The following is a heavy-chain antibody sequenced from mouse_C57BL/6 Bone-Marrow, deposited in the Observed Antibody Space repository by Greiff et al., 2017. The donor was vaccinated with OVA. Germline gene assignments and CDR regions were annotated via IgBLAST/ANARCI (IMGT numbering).Heavy chain of an antibody. CDR1: GYTFTSYW. V-gene: IGHV1-55*01. J-gene: IGHJ3*01. Sequence: VKVVESGAELVKPGASVKMSCKASGYTFTSYWITWVKQRPGQGLEWIGDIYPGSGSTNYNEKFKSKATLTVDTSSSTAYMQLSSLTSEDSAVYYCARHYDYDGYWGQGTLVTVSA. CDR3: ARHYDYDGY. CDR2: IYPGSGST. D-gene: IGHD2-4*01.